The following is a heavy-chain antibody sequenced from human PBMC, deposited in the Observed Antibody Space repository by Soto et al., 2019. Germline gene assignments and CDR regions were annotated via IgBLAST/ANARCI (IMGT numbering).Heavy chain of an antibody. CDR1: GYTFTSYG. CDR2: ISAYNGNT. Sequence: QVQLVQSGAEVKKPGASVKVSCKASGYTFTSYGISWVRQAPGQGLEWMGWISAYNGNTNYAQKLQDRVTMTTTTATSTAYMELRSLRSDDTAVYYCARDRGAYGMDVWGQGTTVTVSS. CDR3: ARDRGAYGMDV. V-gene: IGHV1-18*01. J-gene: IGHJ6*02.